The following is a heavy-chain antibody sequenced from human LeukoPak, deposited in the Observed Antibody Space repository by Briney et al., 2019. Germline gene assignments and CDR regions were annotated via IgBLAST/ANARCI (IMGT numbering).Heavy chain of an antibody. CDR1: GGSFSGYY. Sequence: SETLSLTCAVYGGSFSGYYWSWIRQPPGKGLEWIGEINHSGSTNYNPSLKSRVTISVDTSKNQFSLKLSSVTAADTAVYYCARGRSWIQLWRSGYYGMDVWGQGTTVTVSS. CDR3: ARGRSWIQLWRSGYYGMDV. V-gene: IGHV4-34*01. J-gene: IGHJ6*02. D-gene: IGHD5-18*01. CDR2: INHSGST.